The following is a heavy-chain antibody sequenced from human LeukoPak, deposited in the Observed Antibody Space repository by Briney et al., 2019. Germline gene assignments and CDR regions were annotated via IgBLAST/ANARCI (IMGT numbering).Heavy chain of an antibody. V-gene: IGHV3-20*04. CDR2: INWNGGST. D-gene: IGHD4-11*01. CDR3: AKGYSNYRGDGLDV. J-gene: IGHJ6*02. Sequence: GGSLRLSCAASGFTFDDYGMSWVRQAPGKGLGGFSGINWNGGSTGYADSVKGRFTISRDNAKNSLHLQMNSLRAEDTAVYYCAKGYSNYRGDGLDVWGQGTTVTVSS. CDR1: GFTFDDYG.